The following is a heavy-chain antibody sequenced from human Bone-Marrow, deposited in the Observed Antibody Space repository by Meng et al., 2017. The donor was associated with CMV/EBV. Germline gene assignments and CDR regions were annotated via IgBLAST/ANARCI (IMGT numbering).Heavy chain of an antibody. CDR2: ISAYNGNT. CDR1: GYTFTSYG. V-gene: IGHV1-18*01. D-gene: IGHD3-22*01. Sequence: QVQLVLSGAEVKKAGASVKVSCKPSGYTFTSYGISWVRQAPGQGLEWIGWISAYNGNTNYAQKLQGRVTMTTDTSTSTAYMELRSLRSDDTAVYYCAVTYYYDSSGYYSFDYWGQGTLVTVSS. CDR3: AVTYYYDSSGYYSFDY. J-gene: IGHJ4*02.